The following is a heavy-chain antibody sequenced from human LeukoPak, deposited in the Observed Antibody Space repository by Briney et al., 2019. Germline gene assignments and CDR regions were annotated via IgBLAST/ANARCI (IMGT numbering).Heavy chain of an antibody. CDR3: ARGTVEMATTDYYYYYMDV. CDR1: GYTFTSYD. Sequence: ASVKVSCRASGYTFTSYDINWVRQATGQGLEWMGWMNPNSGNTGYAQKFQGRVTMTRNTSISTAYMELSSLRSEDTAVYYCARGTVEMATTDYYYYYMDVWGKGTTVTISS. V-gene: IGHV1-8*01. J-gene: IGHJ6*03. CDR2: MNPNSGNT. D-gene: IGHD5-24*01.